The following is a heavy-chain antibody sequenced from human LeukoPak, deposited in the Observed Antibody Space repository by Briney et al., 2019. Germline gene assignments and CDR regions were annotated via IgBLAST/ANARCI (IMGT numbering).Heavy chain of an antibody. V-gene: IGHV3-30*03. CDR1: GFTFSSYG. CDR3: ARDVNIEGYCSGGSCSPFDY. J-gene: IGHJ4*02. CDR2: ISYDGSNK. D-gene: IGHD2-15*01. Sequence: GGSLRLSCAASGFTFSSYGMHWVRQAPGKGLEWVAVISYDGSNKYYADSVKGRFTISRDNSKNTLYLQMNSLRAEDTAVYYCARDVNIEGYCSGGSCSPFDYWGQGTLVTVSS.